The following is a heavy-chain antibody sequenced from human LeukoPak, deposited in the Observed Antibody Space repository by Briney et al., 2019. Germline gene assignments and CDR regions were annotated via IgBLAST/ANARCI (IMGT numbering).Heavy chain of an antibody. D-gene: IGHD3-3*01. CDR3: ARLREIPVFGVVTKSTSYFDY. J-gene: IGHJ4*02. CDR1: GFLFSSYG. Sequence: SGGSLRLSCAASGFLFSSYGMHWVRQAPGKGLEWVAFIQYDGSNQYYADSVKGRFTISRDNSKNSLYLQMNSLRAEDTAVYYCARLREIPVFGVVTKSTSYFDYWGQGTLVTVSS. CDR2: IQYDGSNQ. V-gene: IGHV3-30*02.